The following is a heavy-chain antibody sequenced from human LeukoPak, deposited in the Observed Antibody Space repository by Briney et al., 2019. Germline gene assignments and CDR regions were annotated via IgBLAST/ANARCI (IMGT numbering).Heavy chain of an antibody. CDR2: ISGSSDDI. Sequence: GGSLRLSCAASGFTFSSYGMHWVRQAPGKGLEWVSSISGSSDDIYYADSVKGRFTISRDNAKNSLYLQMNSLRAEDTAVYYCAELGITMIGGVWGKGTTVTISS. CDR1: GFTFSSYG. D-gene: IGHD3-10*02. V-gene: IGHV3-21*01. CDR3: AELGITMIGGV. J-gene: IGHJ6*04.